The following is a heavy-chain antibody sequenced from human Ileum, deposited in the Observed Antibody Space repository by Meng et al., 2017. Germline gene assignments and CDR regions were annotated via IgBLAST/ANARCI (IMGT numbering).Heavy chain of an antibody. J-gene: IGHJ4*02. D-gene: IGHD1-26*01. CDR1: GFTFSSYA. CDR3: AREASYSLDY. CDR2: ISYDGSNK. V-gene: IGHV3-30*01. Sequence: GESLKISCAASGFTFSSYAMHWVRQAPGKGLEWVAVISYDGSNKYYADSVKGRFTISRDNSKNTLYLQMNSLRAEDTAVYYCAREASYSLDYWGQGTLVTSPQ.